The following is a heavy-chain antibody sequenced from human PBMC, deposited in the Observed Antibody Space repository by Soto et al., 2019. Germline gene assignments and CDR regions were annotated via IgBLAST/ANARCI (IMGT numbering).Heavy chain of an antibody. V-gene: IGHV3-30-3*01. CDR1: GFTFSSYA. Sequence: QVQLVESGGGVVQPGRSLRLSCAASGFTFSSYAMHWVRQAPGKGLEWVAVISYDGSNKYYADSVKGRFTISRDNSKNTLYLQMNSLRAEDTAVYYCAREGVSRVAAAVHNWFDPWGQGTLVTVSS. CDR2: ISYDGSNK. CDR3: AREGVSRVAAAVHNWFDP. J-gene: IGHJ5*02. D-gene: IGHD6-13*01.